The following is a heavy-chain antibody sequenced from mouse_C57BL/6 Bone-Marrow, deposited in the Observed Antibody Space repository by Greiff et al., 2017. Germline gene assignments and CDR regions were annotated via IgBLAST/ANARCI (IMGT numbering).Heavy chain of an antibody. Sequence: EVQVVESGAELVKPGASVKLSCTASGFNIKDYYMHWVKQRTEQGLEWIGRIDPEDGETKYAPKFQGKATITADTSSNTAYLQLSSLTSEDTAVYYCARRYGSIYWYFDVWGTGTTVTVSS. CDR1: GFNIKDYY. D-gene: IGHD1-1*01. J-gene: IGHJ1*03. CDR2: IDPEDGET. CDR3: ARRYGSIYWYFDV. V-gene: IGHV14-2*01.